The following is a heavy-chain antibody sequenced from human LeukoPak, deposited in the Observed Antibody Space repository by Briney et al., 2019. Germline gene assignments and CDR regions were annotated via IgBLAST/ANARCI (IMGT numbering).Heavy chain of an antibody. CDR2: ISAYNGNT. J-gene: IGHJ4*02. CDR1: GYTFTSYG. CDR3: ARGGLVGKLGYCSGGSCSDLGY. D-gene: IGHD2-15*01. V-gene: IGHV1-18*01. Sequence: GASVKVSCKASGYTFTSYGISWVRQAPGQGLEWMGWISAYNGNTNYAQKLQGRVTMTTDTSTSTAYMELRSLRSDDTAVYYRARGGLVGKLGYCSGGSCSDLGYWGQGTLVTVSS.